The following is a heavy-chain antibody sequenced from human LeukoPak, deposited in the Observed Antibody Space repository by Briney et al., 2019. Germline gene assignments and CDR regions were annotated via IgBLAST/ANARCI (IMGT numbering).Heavy chain of an antibody. Sequence: SQTLSLTCTVSGGSINSGDYYWSWIRQPPGKGLEWIGYIYYNGSTYYNPSLKSRVTISVDTSKNQFSLKLTSVTAADTAVYYCASGELNYYDSSGSCLYYGMDVWGQATTVTVSS. V-gene: IGHV4-30-4*01. J-gene: IGHJ6*02. CDR3: ASGELNYYDSSGSCLYYGMDV. CDR1: GGSINSGDYY. CDR2: IYYNGST. D-gene: IGHD3-22*01.